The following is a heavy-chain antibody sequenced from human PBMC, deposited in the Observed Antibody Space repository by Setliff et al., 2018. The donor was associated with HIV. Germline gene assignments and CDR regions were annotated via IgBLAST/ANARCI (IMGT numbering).Heavy chain of an antibody. CDR3: AKVDTAMVVHYYDSSGYLRPCDS. D-gene: IGHD3-22*01. CDR1: GFTFSSYA. V-gene: IGHV3-23*01. CDR2: ISGSGGSK. J-gene: IGHJ4*02. Sequence: GGSLRLSCAASGFTFSSYAMSWVRQAPGKGLEWVSAISGSGGSKYYADSVKGRFTISRDNSKNTLYLQMNSLRAEDTAVYYCAKVDTAMVVHYYDSSGYLRPCDSWGQGTLVTVS.